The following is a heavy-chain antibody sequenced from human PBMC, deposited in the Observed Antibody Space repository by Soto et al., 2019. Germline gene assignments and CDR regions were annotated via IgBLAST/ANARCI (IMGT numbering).Heavy chain of an antibody. D-gene: IGHD3-10*01. CDR1: GGSVSSSIYY. Sequence: KTSETLSLTCTVSGGSVSSSIYYWGWIRQPPRKGLEWIGSIYYSGSTYYNPSLKSRVTISLDTSKNQFSLRLNSVTAADTALYYCAAGDYSGSGTYYNGWFDSWGQGTLVTVSS. CDR3: AAGDYSGSGTYYNGWFDS. J-gene: IGHJ5*01. CDR2: IYYSGST. V-gene: IGHV4-39*01.